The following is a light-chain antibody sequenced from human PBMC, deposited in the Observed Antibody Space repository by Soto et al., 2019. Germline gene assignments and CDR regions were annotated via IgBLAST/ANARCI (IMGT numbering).Light chain of an antibody. Sequence: QSVLTQPASVSGSPGQSITISCTGTSSDVGGYNYVSWYQQHPGKAPKLMIYEVSNRPSGVSNRFSGSKSGTTASLTISGLQAADAADYYCSSYTRSITLVFGGGTKLTVL. V-gene: IGLV2-14*01. J-gene: IGLJ3*02. CDR2: EVS. CDR3: SSYTRSITLV. CDR1: SSDVGGYNY.